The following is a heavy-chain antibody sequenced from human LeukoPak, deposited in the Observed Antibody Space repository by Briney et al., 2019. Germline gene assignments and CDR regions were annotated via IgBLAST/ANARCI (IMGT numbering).Heavy chain of an antibody. CDR1: GGPIITTNYF. V-gene: IGHV4-39*07. CDR2: VFYSGST. J-gene: IGHJ5*02. CDR3: ARDIGYNWFDP. D-gene: IGHD3-10*01. Sequence: SETLSLTCTVSGGPIITTNYFWGWLRQPPGKGLEWIGTVFYSGSTYYNPSLKSRVTISVDTSKNQFSLKLSSVTAADTAVYYCARDIGYNWFDPWGQGTLVTVSS.